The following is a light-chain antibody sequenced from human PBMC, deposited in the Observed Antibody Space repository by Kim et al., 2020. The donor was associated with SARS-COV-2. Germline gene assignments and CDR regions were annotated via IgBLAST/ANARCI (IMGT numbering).Light chain of an antibody. V-gene: IGLV3-25*03. CDR3: QSADGSGTYV. Sequence: SPGQTARITCSGDTLTEKQTYWYQQKSGQAPLLVIYKDNERPSGIPGRFSGSSSGTTVTLTISGVQAEDDADYYCQSADGSGTYVFGTGTKVT. J-gene: IGLJ1*01. CDR1: TLTEKQ. CDR2: KDN.